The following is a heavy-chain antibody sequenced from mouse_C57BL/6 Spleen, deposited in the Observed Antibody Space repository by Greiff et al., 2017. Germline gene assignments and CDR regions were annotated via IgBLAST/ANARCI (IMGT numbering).Heavy chain of an antibody. CDR2: IDPENGDT. CDR3: LYGNYL. Sequence: DVQLQQSGAELVRPGASVKLSCTASGFNFTDDYMHWVKQRPEQGLEWIGWIDPENGDTEYASKFQGKATITADTSSNTAYLQLSSLTSEDTAVCYCLYGNYLWGQGTTLTVSS. CDR1: GFNFTDDY. D-gene: IGHD2-1*01. J-gene: IGHJ2*01. V-gene: IGHV14-4*01.